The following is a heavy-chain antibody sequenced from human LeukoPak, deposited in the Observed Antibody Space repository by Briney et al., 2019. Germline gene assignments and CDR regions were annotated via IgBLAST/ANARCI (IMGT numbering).Heavy chain of an antibody. D-gene: IGHD4-17*01. CDR3: AKDYYGDYEAYFDY. J-gene: IGHJ4*02. V-gene: IGHV3-23*01. CDR2: ISGSGGST. Sequence: GGSLRLSCAASGFTFSSYAMSWVRRAPGKGLEWVSAISGSGGSTYYADSVKGRFTISRDNSKNTLYLQMNSLRAEDTAVYYCAKDYYGDYEAYFDYWGQGTLVTVS. CDR1: GFTFSSYA.